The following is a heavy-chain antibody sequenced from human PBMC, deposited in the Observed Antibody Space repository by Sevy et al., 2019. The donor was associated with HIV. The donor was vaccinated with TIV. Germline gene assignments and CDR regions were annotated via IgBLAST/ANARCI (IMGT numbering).Heavy chain of an antibody. J-gene: IGHJ4*02. CDR3: ARGRGDQRADCFDY. CDR1: GFTFNIYS. V-gene: IGHV3-21*01. D-gene: IGHD2-21*02. CDR2: IRGSSSYI. Sequence: GGSLRLSCAASGFTFNIYSMNWVRQAPGKGLEWVSSIRGSSSYIFYADSVKGRFTISRDNAKNSLYLQMNSLRAEDTAVYYCARGRGDQRADCFDYWGQGTLVTVSS.